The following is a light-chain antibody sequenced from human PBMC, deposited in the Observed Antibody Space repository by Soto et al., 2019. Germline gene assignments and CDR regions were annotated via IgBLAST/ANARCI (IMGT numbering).Light chain of an antibody. CDR2: TAS. J-gene: IGKJ1*01. CDR3: QQYHSWT. CDR1: QSISSY. Sequence: IQMTQSPSSLSASVGDRVTITCRASQSISSYLNWYQQKPGKAPKLLIYTASSLQSGVPSRFSGSGSGTEFTLTISSLQPDDFATYYCQQYHSWTFGQGTKVDIK. V-gene: IGKV1-5*03.